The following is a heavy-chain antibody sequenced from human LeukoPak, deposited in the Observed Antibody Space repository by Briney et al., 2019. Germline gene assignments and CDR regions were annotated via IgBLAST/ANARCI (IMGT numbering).Heavy chain of an antibody. CDR1: GFTFSSFD. J-gene: IGHJ6*03. D-gene: IGHD1-1*01. V-gene: IGHV3-13*01. Sequence: GGSLRLSCAASGFTFSSFDMHWVRQPTGQGLEWVSTIGTASDTYYPGSVEGRFTLSIDNAKNSLYLQMNSPTAGDTAVYYCARGPPRGKYYYMDVWGKGTTVTVSS. CDR3: ARGPPRGKYYYMDV. CDR2: IGTASDT.